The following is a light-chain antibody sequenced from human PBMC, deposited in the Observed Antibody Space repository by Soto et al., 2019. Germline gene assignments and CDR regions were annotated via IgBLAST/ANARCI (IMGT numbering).Light chain of an antibody. CDR3: QQYHNRPPIT. V-gene: IGKV3-15*01. J-gene: IGKJ5*01. CDR1: QSVSIL. Sequence: ELLMTQSPATLSFSPGSRATLSGRSSQSVSILLAWYQQKPGQPPRLLIHGATTRATGIPARFSGSGSGTEFTPTISSLQSDDFAVYYCQQYHNRPPITLGQGTRLDIK. CDR2: GAT.